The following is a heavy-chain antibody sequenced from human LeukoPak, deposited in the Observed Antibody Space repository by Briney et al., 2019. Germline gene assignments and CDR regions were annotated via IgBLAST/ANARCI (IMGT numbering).Heavy chain of an antibody. V-gene: IGHV3-7*01. CDR3: ARERAMADY. CDR2: IKEDGSEK. D-gene: IGHD5-18*01. CDR1: GFTFRSYW. Sequence: AGGSLRLSCAASGFTFRSYWMSWVRLAPGKGLEWVANIKEDGSEKYYVDSAKGRFTISRDNAKNSLYLQMNSLRAEDTAVYYCARERAMADYWGQGTLVTVSS. J-gene: IGHJ4*02.